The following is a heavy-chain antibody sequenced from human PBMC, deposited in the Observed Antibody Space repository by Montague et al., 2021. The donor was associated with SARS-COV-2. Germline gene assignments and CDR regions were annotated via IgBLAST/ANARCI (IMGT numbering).Heavy chain of an antibody. Sequence: SLRLSCAASGFTVSSNYMSWVRQAPGKGLEWVSVIYSGGSTYYADSVKGRFTISRHNSKNTLYLQMNSLRAEATAVYYCARDLTYGSGRSYYYYGMDVWGQGTTVTVSS. J-gene: IGHJ6*02. D-gene: IGHD3-10*01. CDR3: ARDLTYGSGRSYYYYGMDV. CDR1: GFTVSSNY. V-gene: IGHV3-53*04. CDR2: IYSGGST.